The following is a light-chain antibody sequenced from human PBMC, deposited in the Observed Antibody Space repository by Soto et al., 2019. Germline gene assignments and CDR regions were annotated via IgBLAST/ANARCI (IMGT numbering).Light chain of an antibody. CDR3: CLYAGSSVV. Sequence: QSALTQPRSVSGSPGQSVTISCTGTSSDVGGYNYVSWYQQHPGKAPKLMIYDVSKRPSGVPDRFSGSKSGNTASLTISGLQAEDEDDYYCCLYAGSSVVFGGGTKVTVL. V-gene: IGLV2-11*01. J-gene: IGLJ2*01. CDR2: DVS. CDR1: SSDVGGYNY.